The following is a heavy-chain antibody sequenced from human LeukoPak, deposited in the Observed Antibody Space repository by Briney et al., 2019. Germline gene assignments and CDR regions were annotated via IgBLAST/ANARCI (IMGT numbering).Heavy chain of an antibody. CDR3: ARLGVGAIYFDY. CDR1: GFTFSNYG. Sequence: GGSLRLSCVASGFTFSNYGMHWVRQVPGKGLEWVAAIWFDGIRKYYADSVKGRLTISRDNSKNTLYLQMNTLRGEDTAVYYCARLGVGAIYFDYWGQGTLVTVSS. CDR2: IWFDGIRK. V-gene: IGHV3-33*01. D-gene: IGHD1-26*01. J-gene: IGHJ4*02.